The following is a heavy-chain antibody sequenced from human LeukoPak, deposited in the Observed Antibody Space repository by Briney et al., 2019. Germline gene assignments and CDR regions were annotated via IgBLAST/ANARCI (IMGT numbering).Heavy chain of an antibody. D-gene: IGHD6-6*01. Sequence: GASVKVSCKASGYSFTGYYMHWVRQAPGQELEWMGWINPNSGGTHYAQKSQGRVTMTRDTSISTAYMELSSLRSDDTAIYYCARGPYSTSPHFDYWGQGTLVTVSS. CDR2: INPNSGGT. J-gene: IGHJ4*02. V-gene: IGHV1-2*02. CDR1: GYSFTGYY. CDR3: ARGPYSTSPHFDY.